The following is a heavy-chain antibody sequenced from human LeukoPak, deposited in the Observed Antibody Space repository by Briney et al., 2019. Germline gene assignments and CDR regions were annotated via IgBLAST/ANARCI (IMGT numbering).Heavy chain of an antibody. CDR2: INPNSGGT. CDR1: GDTFTVYY. D-gene: IGHD3-22*01. J-gene: IGHJ4*02. Sequence: ASVRVSSKASGDTFTVYYMHWVRQAPGQGVEWVGWINPNSGGTNYSQKFQGRVTMTRDTSISTVYMELSRLRSDDAAVYYCAGEGTQYYYDSSGYYDWGQGTLVTVSS. CDR3: AGEGTQYYYDSSGYYD. V-gene: IGHV1-2*02.